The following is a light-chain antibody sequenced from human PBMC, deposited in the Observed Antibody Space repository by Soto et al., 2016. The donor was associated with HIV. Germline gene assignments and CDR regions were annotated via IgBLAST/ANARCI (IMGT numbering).Light chain of an antibody. CDR2: DGS. CDR3: QVWHGSGDPVI. Sequence: SYELTQPPSVSVAPGKTATITCGGDNIGIKSVHWYQQKPGQAPVLVVYDGSGRPSEIPERFSGSNSGNTATLTVRRVEAGDEADYYCQVWHGSGDPVIFGGGTKLTVL. J-gene: IGLJ2*01. CDR1: NIGIKS. V-gene: IGLV3-21*03.